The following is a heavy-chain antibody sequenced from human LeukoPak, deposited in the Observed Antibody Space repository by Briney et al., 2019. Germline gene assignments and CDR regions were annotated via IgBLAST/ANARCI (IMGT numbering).Heavy chain of an antibody. CDR2: IIPIFGTA. CDR3: ARDNYAGANWFDP. J-gene: IGHJ5*02. Sequence: ASVKVSCKASGGTFSSYAISWVRQAPGQGLEWMRGIIPIFGTANYVQTFQGRVTITTDESTSTAYMELSSLRSEDTAVYYCARDNYAGANWFDPWGQGTLVTVSS. V-gene: IGHV1-69*05. CDR1: GGTFSSYA. D-gene: IGHD1-7*01.